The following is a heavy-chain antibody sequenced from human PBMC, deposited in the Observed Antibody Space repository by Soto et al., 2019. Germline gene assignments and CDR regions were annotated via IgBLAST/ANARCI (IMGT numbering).Heavy chain of an antibody. Sequence: SETLSLTCTVSGGSISSYYWSWIRQPPGKGLEWIGYIYYSGSTNYNPSLKSRVTISVDTSKNQFSQKLSSVTAADTAVYYCARGYCSGGSCYLVDYWGQGTLVTVSS. CDR2: IYYSGST. CDR1: GGSISSYY. V-gene: IGHV4-59*01. CDR3: ARGYCSGGSCYLVDY. J-gene: IGHJ4*02. D-gene: IGHD2-15*01.